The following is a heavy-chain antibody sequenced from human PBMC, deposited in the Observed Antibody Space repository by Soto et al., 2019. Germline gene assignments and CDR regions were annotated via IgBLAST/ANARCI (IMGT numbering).Heavy chain of an antibody. J-gene: IGHJ4*02. V-gene: IGHV4-31*03. D-gene: IGHD3-9*01. CDR3: ARGHYDILTGSYYFDY. Sequence: QVQLQESGPGLVKPSQTLSLTCTVSGGSISSGGYYWSWIRQHPGKGLEWIGYIYYSGSTYYNPSLKSRVTISVDTSKTQFSLKLSSVTAADTAVYYCARGHYDILTGSYYFDYWGQGTLVTVSS. CDR1: GGSISSGGYY. CDR2: IYYSGST.